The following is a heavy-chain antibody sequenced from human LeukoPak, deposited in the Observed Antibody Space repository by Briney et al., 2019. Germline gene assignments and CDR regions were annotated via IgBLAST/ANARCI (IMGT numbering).Heavy chain of an antibody. J-gene: IGHJ5*01. CDR3: GRDPDS. CDR2: INEDGSDK. V-gene: IGHV3-7*04. CDR1: GFTFSSSW. Sequence: PGGSLRLSCAASGFTFSSSWMTWVRQAPGKGLEWVAHINEDGSDKYYVDSVTGRFSISRDNTKNSLYLQMNSLTAEDTAVYYCGRDPDSWGQGTVVTVSS.